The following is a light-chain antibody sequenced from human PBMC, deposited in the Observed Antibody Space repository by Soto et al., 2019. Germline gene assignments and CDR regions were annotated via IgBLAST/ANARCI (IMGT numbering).Light chain of an antibody. CDR3: QQYGSSPWT. CDR2: DAS. Sequence: EIVLTQSPGTLSLSPGERATLSCRASQNFSSNYLAWYQQKPGQAPRLLIYDASSRATGIPDRFSGSGSETDFTLTISRLEPEEFAVYYCQQYGSSPWTFGQGTTVEIQ. J-gene: IGKJ1*01. V-gene: IGKV3-20*01. CDR1: QNFSSNY.